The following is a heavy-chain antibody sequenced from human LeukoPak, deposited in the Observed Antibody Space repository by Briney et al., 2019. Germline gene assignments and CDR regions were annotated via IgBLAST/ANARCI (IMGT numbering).Heavy chain of an antibody. J-gene: IGHJ4*02. CDR3: ARDTMWGFSRHDYYFDY. V-gene: IGHV1-2*02. Sequence: GASVKVSCKASVYTFTGYYMHWVRQAPGQGLEWMGWINPNSGGTNYAQKFQGRVTMTRDTSISTAYMELSRLRSDDTAVYYCARDTMWGFSRHDYYFDYWGQGTLVTVSS. D-gene: IGHD3-10*02. CDR1: VYTFTGYY. CDR2: INPNSGGT.